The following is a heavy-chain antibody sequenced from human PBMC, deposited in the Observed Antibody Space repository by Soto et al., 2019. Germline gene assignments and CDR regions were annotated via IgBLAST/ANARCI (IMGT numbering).Heavy chain of an antibody. J-gene: IGHJ5*02. Sequence: QLQLQESGPGLVKPSETLSLTCTVSGGSISSSSYYWGWIRQPPGKGLEWIGSIYYSGSTYYNPSLKSRVTISVDTSKNQFSLKLSSVTAADTAVYYCARHAKGWLRQLRWFDPWGQGTLVTVSS. CDR3: ARHAKGWLRQLRWFDP. V-gene: IGHV4-39*01. D-gene: IGHD5-12*01. CDR2: IYYSGST. CDR1: GGSISSSSYY.